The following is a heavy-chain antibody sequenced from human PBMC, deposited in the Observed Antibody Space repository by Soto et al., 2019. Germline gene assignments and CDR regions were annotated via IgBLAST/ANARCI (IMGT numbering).Heavy chain of an antibody. J-gene: IGHJ6*01. D-gene: IGHD6-13*01. CDR1: GFNFNYHG. CDR3: TRDAQQLANYGMDG. Sequence: QVRLVESGGNVVQPGRSLRLSCATSGFNFNYHGMHWVRQAPGKGLEWVAHLWAGGNYAYYAYSVKGRFTISSDQSTNSLYLQISSLGAEDTAVYYCTRDAQQLANYGMDGWGQWTTVTVPS. V-gene: IGHV3-33*01. CDR2: LWAGGNYA.